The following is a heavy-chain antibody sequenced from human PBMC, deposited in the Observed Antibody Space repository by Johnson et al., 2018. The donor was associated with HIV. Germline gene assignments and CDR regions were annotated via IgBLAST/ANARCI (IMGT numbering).Heavy chain of an antibody. J-gene: IGHJ3*02. Sequence: HVQLVESGGGLIQPGGSLRLSCAASGFTFSSYAMHWVRQAPAKGLEWVAAISYDGSDKDYADSVKGRFTITRDSSKNTLYLQMTILRAEDTAVYYCARWSPYTYDSDDRHLLHAFDIWCQGTVVPVSS. CDR1: GFTFSSYA. D-gene: IGHD3-22*01. V-gene: IGHV3-30*04. CDR3: ARWSPYTYDSDDRHLLHAFDI. CDR2: ISYDGSDK.